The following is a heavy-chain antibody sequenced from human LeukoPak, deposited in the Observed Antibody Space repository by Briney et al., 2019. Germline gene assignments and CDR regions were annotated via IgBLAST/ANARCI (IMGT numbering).Heavy chain of an antibody. Sequence: GGSLRLSCAASGFTFSSYAMSWVRQAPGKGLEWVSAISGSGGSTYYADSVKGRFTISRDNSKNTLYLQMNSLRAEDTAVYYCAKDLYCSGGSCSLNYFDYWGQGTLVTVSS. CDR2: ISGSGGST. CDR1: GFTFSSYA. J-gene: IGHJ4*02. CDR3: AKDLYCSGGSCSLNYFDY. D-gene: IGHD2-15*01. V-gene: IGHV3-23*01.